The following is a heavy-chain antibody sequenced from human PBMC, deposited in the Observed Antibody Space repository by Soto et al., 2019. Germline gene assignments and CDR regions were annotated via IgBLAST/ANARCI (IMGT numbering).Heavy chain of an antibody. CDR3: AKSAMVRGGRWFDP. Sequence: EVQLLESGGGLGQPGGSLRLSCAASRFTFSTYALTWVRQAPGKGLEWVSDISGSGGNTYYGDSVKGRFTISRDNSKNTLYLQVNSLRAEDTAVYYCAKSAMVRGGRWFDPWGQGTLVTVSS. V-gene: IGHV3-23*01. CDR1: RFTFSTYA. CDR2: ISGSGGNT. J-gene: IGHJ5*02. D-gene: IGHD3-10*01.